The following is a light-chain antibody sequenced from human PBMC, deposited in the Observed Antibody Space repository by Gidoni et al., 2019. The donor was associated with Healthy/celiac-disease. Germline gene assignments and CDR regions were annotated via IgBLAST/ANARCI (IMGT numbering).Light chain of an antibody. CDR3: QQYNNWPQVT. CDR1: QSVSSN. J-gene: IGKJ4*01. CDR2: GAS. V-gene: IGKV3D-15*01. Sequence: IVMTQSPATLSVSPGERATLSCRANQSVSSNLAWYQQKPGQAPRLLIYGASTRATGIPARFSGSGSGTEFTLTISSLQSEDFAVYYCQQYNNWPQVTFGGGTKVEIK.